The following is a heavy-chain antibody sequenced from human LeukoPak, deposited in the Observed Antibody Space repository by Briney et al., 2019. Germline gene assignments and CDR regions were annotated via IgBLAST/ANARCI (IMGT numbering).Heavy chain of an antibody. J-gene: IGHJ4*02. V-gene: IGHV4-59*12. Sequence: SETLSLTCTVSGGSISSYYWSWIRQPPGKGLEWIGYIYYSGSTNYNPSLKSRVTISVDTSKNQFSLKLSSVTAADTAVYYCAYSSGWSRSGIDYWGQGTLVTVSS. CDR2: IYYSGST. CDR1: GGSISSYY. CDR3: AYSSGWSRSGIDY. D-gene: IGHD6-19*01.